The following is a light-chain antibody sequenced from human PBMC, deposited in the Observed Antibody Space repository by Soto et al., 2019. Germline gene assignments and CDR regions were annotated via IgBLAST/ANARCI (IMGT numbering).Light chain of an antibody. V-gene: IGKV1-9*01. CDR1: QGTSSY. CDR2: GAS. Sequence: DIQLTQSPSFLSASVGDRVTITFLASQGTSSYLAWFQQKPGRAPKLLIYGASTLQSGVPARFSGSGSGTDFTLTISNLQPEDFATYYCQQLNAYPLTFGQGTRLEI. CDR3: QQLNAYPLT. J-gene: IGKJ5*01.